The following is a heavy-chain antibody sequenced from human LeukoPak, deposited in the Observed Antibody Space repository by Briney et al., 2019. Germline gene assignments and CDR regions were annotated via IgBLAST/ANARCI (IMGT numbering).Heavy chain of an antibody. V-gene: IGHV1-24*01. D-gene: IGHD6-13*01. CDR2: FDPEDGET. CDR3: ATAPPYSSSWWDD. CDR1: GYTLTELS. Sequence: ASVKVSCKVSGYTLTELSMHWVRQAPRKGLEGMGVFDPEDGETIYAQKFQGRVTMTEDTSTDTAYMELSSLRSEDTAVYYCATAPPYSSSWWDDWGQGTLVTVSS. J-gene: IGHJ4*02.